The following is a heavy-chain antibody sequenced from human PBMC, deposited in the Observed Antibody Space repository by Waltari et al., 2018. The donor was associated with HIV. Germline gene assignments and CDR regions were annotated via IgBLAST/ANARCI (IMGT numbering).Heavy chain of an antibody. CDR3: ARIIAAAAYY. V-gene: IGHV3-7*01. CDR2: IKQDGSEK. J-gene: IGHJ4*02. D-gene: IGHD6-13*01. CDR1: GFTFSNYW. Sequence: EVQLVESGGGLVQPGGSLRISCAASGFTFSNYWMSWVRQAPGKGLEWVANIKQDGSEKYYVDSVKGRFTISRDNAKNSLYLQMNSLRAEDTAVYYCARIIAAAAYYWGQGTLVTVSS.